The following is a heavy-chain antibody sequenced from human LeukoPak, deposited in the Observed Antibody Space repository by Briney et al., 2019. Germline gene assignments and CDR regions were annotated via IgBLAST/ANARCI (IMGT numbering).Heavy chain of an antibody. D-gene: IGHD1-26*01. CDR2: IYTSGST. J-gene: IGHJ6*03. CDR3: ARDSEVGATTDYYYMDV. Sequence: SETLSLTCTVSGGSISSGSYYWSWIRQPAGKGLEWIGRIYTSGSTNYNPSLKSRVTISVDTSKNQFSLKLSSVTAADTAVYYCARDSEVGATTDYYYMDVWGKGTTVTVSS. V-gene: IGHV4-61*02. CDR1: GGSISSGSYY.